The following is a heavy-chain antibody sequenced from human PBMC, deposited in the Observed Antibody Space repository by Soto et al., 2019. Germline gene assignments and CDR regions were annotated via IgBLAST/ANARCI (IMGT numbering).Heavy chain of an antibody. CDR1: GFTFRSYW. D-gene: IGHD2-15*01. Sequence: WGSLRLSCAASGFTFRSYWMQWVRQAPGKGLVWVSWINSDGSSTSYADSVKGRFTISRDNAKNTLYLQMNSLRAEDTAVYYCASGGRSLNFDSWGQGTLVTVSS. CDR3: ASGGRSLNFDS. J-gene: IGHJ4*02. CDR2: INSDGSST. V-gene: IGHV3-74*01.